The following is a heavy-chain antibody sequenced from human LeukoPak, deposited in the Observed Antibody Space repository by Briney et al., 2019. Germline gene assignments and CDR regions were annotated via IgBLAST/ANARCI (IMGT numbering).Heavy chain of an antibody. CDR2: ISSSSSYI. CDR1: GFTFSSYS. V-gene: IGHV3-21*01. CDR3: ARDGYCSGGSCWYYFDY. J-gene: IGHJ4*02. Sequence: GGSLRLSCAASGFTFSSYSMNWVRQAPGKGLEWVSSISSSSSYIYYADSVKGRFTISRDNAKNSLYLQMDSLRAEDTAVYYCARDGYCSGGSCWYYFDYWSQGTLVTVSS. D-gene: IGHD2-15*01.